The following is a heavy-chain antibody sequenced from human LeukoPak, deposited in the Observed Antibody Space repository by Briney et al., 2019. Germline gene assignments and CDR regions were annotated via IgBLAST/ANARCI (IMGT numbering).Heavy chain of an antibody. J-gene: IGHJ4*02. Sequence: GASVKVSCKASGGTFISYAISWVRQAPGQGLEWMGGIIPIFGTANYAQKFQGRVTITADESTSTAYMELSSLRSEDTAVYYCARDIRYYYDSSGYSPYYFDYWGQGTLVTVSS. V-gene: IGHV1-69*13. CDR1: GGTFISYA. D-gene: IGHD3-22*01. CDR2: IIPIFGTA. CDR3: ARDIRYYYDSSGYSPYYFDY.